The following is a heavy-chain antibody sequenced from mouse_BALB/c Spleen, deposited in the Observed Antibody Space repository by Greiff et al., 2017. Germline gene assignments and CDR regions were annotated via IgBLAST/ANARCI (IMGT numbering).Heavy chain of an antibody. V-gene: IGHV1-4*01. CDR2: INPSSGYT. CDR1: GYTFTSYT. Sequence: QVQLKESGAELARPGASVKMSCKASGYTFTSYTMHWVHQRPGQGLEWIGYINPSSGYTNYTQKFKDKATLTADKSSSTAYMQLSSLTSEDSAVYYCARTFTTVVDWYFDVWGAGTTVTVSA. D-gene: IGHD1-1*01. CDR3: ARTFTTVVDWYFDV. J-gene: IGHJ1*01.